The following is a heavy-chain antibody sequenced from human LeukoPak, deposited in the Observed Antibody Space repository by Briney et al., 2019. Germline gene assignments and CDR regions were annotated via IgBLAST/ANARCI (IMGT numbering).Heavy chain of an antibody. D-gene: IGHD3-22*01. V-gene: IGHV3-74*01. CDR2: INSYGSST. CDR3: ARVTYYYDSSGYPPDY. CDR1: GFTFTSYW. J-gene: IGHJ4*02. Sequence: PGGSLRLSCAASGFTFTSYWMHWVRQAPGKGLVWVSRINSYGSSTSYADSVKGRFTISRDNAKNTPYLQMNSLRAEDTAVYYCARVTYYYDSSGYPPDYWGQGTLVTVSS.